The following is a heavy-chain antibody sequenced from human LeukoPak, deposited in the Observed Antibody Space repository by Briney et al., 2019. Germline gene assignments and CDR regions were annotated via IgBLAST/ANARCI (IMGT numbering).Heavy chain of an antibody. CDR3: ARDQGRADCSSTSCPLWFDP. CDR1: GFTVNSND. V-gene: IGHV3-30-3*01. CDR2: ISYDGSNK. Sequence: GGSLRLSCAASGFTVNSNDMSWARQAPGKGLEWVTIISYDGSNKYYADSVKGRFTISRDNSKNTLYLQMSSLRTEDTAVYYCARDQGRADCSSTSCPLWFDPWGQGTLVTVSS. D-gene: IGHD2-2*01. J-gene: IGHJ5*02.